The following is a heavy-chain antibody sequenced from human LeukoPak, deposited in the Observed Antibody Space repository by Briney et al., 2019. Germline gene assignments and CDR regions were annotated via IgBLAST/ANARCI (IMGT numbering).Heavy chain of an antibody. CDR2: INHSGST. Sequence: SETLSLTCAVYGVSFCGYYWSWIRQPPGKGLEGIGEINHSGSTNHNPSLKSRVTISVDTSKNQFSRKLSSVTSADTAVYYCAGRRTYSSPLRVWHYWGQGTLVTVSS. J-gene: IGHJ4*02. CDR1: GVSFCGYY. CDR3: AGRRTYSSPLRVWHY. D-gene: IGHD6-13*01. V-gene: IGHV4-34*01.